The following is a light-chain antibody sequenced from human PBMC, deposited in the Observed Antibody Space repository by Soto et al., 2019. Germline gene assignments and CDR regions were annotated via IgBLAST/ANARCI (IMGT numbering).Light chain of an antibody. V-gene: IGKV1-6*01. CDR1: QGISSY. CDR3: LQDFSYPRT. J-gene: IGKJ1*01. Sequence: AIQLTQSPSSLSASVGDRVTITCRASQGISSYLGWYQQKPGKAPKLLIYAASTLQSGVPSRFSGSGSGTDFTLTISSLQPEDSATYYCLQDFSYPRTFGQGTKVDIK. CDR2: AAS.